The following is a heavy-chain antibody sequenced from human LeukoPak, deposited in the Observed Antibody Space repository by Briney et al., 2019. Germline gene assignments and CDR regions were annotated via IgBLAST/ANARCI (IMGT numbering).Heavy chain of an antibody. CDR3: ARDCGGDCYSHPHYYYYGMDV. Sequence: PGGSLRLSCAASGFTFSSYSMNWVRQAPGKGLEWVSSISSSSSYIYYTDSVKGRFTISRDNAKNSLYLQMNSLRDEDTAVYYCARDCGGDCYSHPHYYYYGMDVWGQGTTVTVSS. J-gene: IGHJ6*02. V-gene: IGHV3-21*01. CDR1: GFTFSSYS. CDR2: ISSSSSYI. D-gene: IGHD2-21*02.